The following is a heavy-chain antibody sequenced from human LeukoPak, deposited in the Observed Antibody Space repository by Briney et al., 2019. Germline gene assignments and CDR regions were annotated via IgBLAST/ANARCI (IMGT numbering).Heavy chain of an antibody. CDR3: AREVTHHVYYGMDV. J-gene: IGHJ6*02. V-gene: IGHV1-18*01. D-gene: IGHD4-23*01. CDR2: ISGYNGNT. CDR1: GYTFTSYG. Sequence: ASVKVSCKAPGYTFTSYGISWVRQAPGQGLEWMGWISGYNGNTNYAQKFQGRVTMTTDTSTSTAYMELRSLRSDDTAVYYCAREVTHHVYYGMDVWGQGTTVTVSS.